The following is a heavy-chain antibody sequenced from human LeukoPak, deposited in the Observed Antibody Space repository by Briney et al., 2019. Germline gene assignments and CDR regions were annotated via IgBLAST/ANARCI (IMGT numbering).Heavy chain of an antibody. J-gene: IGHJ4*02. CDR2: ISAYNSNT. Sequence: ASVKVSCXASGYTFTNYNIAWVRQAPGQGLEWVGWISAYNSNTKYAQKLQGRVTMTTDTSTSTAYMELRSPRFDDTAIYYCARDGYFDSWGQGTLVTVSS. CDR1: GYTFTNYN. V-gene: IGHV1-18*01. CDR3: ARDGYFDS.